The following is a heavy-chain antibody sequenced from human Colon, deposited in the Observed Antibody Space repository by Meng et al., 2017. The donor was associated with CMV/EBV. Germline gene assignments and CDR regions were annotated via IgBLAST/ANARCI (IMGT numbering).Heavy chain of an antibody. CDR3: ARGASGPRVPAAIGWFDP. CDR2: IIPFSGMA. D-gene: IGHD2-2*01. CDR1: GGTISNYD. V-gene: IGHV1-69*05. Sequence: SVKVSCKASGGTISNYDISWLRQVPGQGLEWVGGIIPFSGMADYAPKFQGRVTITTDESTNTGYMQLSSLRYEDTAIYYCARGASGPRVPAAIGWFDPWGQGTLVTVSS. J-gene: IGHJ5*02.